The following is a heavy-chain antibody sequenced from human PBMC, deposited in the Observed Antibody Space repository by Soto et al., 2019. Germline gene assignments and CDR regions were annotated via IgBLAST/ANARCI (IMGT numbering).Heavy chain of an antibody. CDR2: IYYSGGT. CDR1: GGSISSGGYY. Sequence: PSETLSLTCTVSGGSISSGGYYWSWIRQHPGKGLEWIGYIYYSGGTYYNPSLKSRVTISVDTSKNQFSLKLSSVTAADTAVYYCARGRGIVATINRSLLFDYWGQGTLVTVSS. J-gene: IGHJ4*02. CDR3: ARGRGIVATINRSLLFDY. D-gene: IGHD5-12*01. V-gene: IGHV4-31*03.